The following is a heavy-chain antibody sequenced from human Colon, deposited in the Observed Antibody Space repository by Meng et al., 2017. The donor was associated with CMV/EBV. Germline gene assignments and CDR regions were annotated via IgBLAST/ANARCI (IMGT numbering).Heavy chain of an antibody. Sequence: ASVKVSCKASGYTFTSYYIHWVRQAPGQGLEWMGMINPSGGSTSYSHKFQDRITMTRDTSTSTVYMNLGGLRFDDTAVYYCARDNPQPRWGWSGSPAEYWGGGSLVTVSS. V-gene: IGHV1-46*01. J-gene: IGHJ4*02. CDR1: GYTFTSYY. CDR2: INPSGGST. CDR3: ARDNPQPRWGWSGSPAEY. D-gene: IGHD3-10*01.